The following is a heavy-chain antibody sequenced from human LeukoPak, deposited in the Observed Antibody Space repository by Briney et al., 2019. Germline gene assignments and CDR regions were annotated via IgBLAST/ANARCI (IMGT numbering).Heavy chain of an antibody. J-gene: IGHJ4*02. Sequence: SETLSLTCTVSGGSISSYYWSWIRQPPGKGLEWIGYIYHSGSTNYNPSLKSRVTISVDTSKNQFSLKLSSVTAADTAVYYCAREGEYSSSSSCLFDYWGQGTLVTVSS. V-gene: IGHV4-59*12. CDR1: GGSISSYY. CDR3: AREGEYSSSSSCLFDY. CDR2: IYHSGST. D-gene: IGHD6-6*01.